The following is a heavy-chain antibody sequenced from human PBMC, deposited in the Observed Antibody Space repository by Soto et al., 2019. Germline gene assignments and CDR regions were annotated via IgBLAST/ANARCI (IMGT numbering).Heavy chain of an antibody. V-gene: IGHV2-5*01. CDR1: GFPLATHGVG. Sequence: QVTLMKYGPSLVNPTASVTLTFTFSGFPLATHGVGVGWLRQPPGAALEWLALISWNDANRYSPCLKSRITNDKDTSNSRVFINMANIDPVNTATYYCAHARLLWVGGYFDYWVQGSLVTVSS. CDR2: ISWNDAN. D-gene: IGHD3-10*01. CDR3: AHARLLWVGGYFDY. J-gene: IGHJ4*02.